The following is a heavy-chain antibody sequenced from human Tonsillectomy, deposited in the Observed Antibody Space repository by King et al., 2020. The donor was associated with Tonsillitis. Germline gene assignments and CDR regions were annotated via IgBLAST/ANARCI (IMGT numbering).Heavy chain of an antibody. CDR1: GFTFSSYG. Sequence: VQVVESGGGVVEPGRSLRLFCAACGFTFSSYGMHWVREAPGKGLEWVAVIWYEGSNKYYADSVKGRFTISRDNSKNTLYLQMNSLRAEDTAVYYCARDRYPYGTRSWYFDLWGRGTLVTVSS. CDR3: ARDRYPYGTRSWYFDL. CDR2: IWYEGSNK. V-gene: IGHV3-33*08. D-gene: IGHD1-14*01. J-gene: IGHJ2*01.